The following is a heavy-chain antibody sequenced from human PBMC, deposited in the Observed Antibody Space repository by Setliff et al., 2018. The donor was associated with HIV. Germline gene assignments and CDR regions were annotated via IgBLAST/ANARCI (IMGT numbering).Heavy chain of an antibody. CDR3: AAITYFYDSSGYYYRDYYGMDV. J-gene: IGHJ6*02. CDR1: GGSLNNYA. V-gene: IGHV1-69*05. CDR2: IIPIFGTT. Sequence: GASVKVSCKASGGSLNNYAISWVRQAPGQGLEWMGGIIPIFGTTTYAQKFQDRVTITTDESTTTFYMELSSLRSEDTALYFCAAITYFYDSSGYYYRDYYGMDVWGQGTTVTVSS. D-gene: IGHD3-22*01.